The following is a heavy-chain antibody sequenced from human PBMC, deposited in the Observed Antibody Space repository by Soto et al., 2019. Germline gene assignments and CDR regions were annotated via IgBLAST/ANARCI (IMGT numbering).Heavy chain of an antibody. Sequence: QVQLVESGGGLVKPGGSLRLSCAASGFTFSDYYMSWIRQAPGKGLEWVSYISSSGSTIYYADSVKGRFTISRDNAKNSLLLQTNSRGPEDPAVYYCTRPSVDGVYVCLSANAFDTGGQGTMVTLS. CDR3: TRPSVDGVYVCLSANAFDT. CDR2: ISSSGSTI. D-gene: IGHD4-17*01. J-gene: IGHJ3*02. V-gene: IGHV3-11*01. CDR1: GFTFSDYY.